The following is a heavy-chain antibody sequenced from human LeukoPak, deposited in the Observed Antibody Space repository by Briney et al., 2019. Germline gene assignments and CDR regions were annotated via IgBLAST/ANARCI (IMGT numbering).Heavy chain of an antibody. CDR2: IYHSGST. Sequence: SETLSLTCAVSGGSISSGGYSWSWIRQPPGKGLEWIGYIYHSGSTYYNPSLKSRVTISVDRSKNQFSLKLSSVTAADTAVYYCAGRIAAAGTGWFDPWGQGTLVTVSS. CDR1: GGSISSGGYS. D-gene: IGHD6-13*01. CDR3: AGRIAAAGTGWFDP. V-gene: IGHV4-30-2*01. J-gene: IGHJ5*02.